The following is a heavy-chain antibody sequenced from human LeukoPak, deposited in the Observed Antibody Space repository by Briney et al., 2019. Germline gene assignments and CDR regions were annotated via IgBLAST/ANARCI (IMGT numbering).Heavy chain of an antibody. J-gene: IGHJ6*02. Sequence: GGSLRLSCAASGFTFSSYWMSWVRQAPGKGLEWVANIKQDGSEKYCVDSVKGRFTISRDNAKNSLYLQMNSLGAEDTAVYYCARDNRITIFGVAEYYYGMDVWGQGTTVTVSS. D-gene: IGHD3-3*01. CDR2: IKQDGSEK. CDR1: GFTFSSYW. CDR3: ARDNRITIFGVAEYYYGMDV. V-gene: IGHV3-7*01.